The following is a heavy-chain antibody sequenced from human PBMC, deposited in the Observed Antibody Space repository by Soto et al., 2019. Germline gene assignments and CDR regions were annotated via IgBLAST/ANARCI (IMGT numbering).Heavy chain of an antibody. CDR3: ARCLYDTGGGGAFDI. CDR2: IYPDDSDI. D-gene: IGHD3-22*01. V-gene: IGHV5-51*01. Sequence: LGESLKISCKASGYSFSDYWIGWVRQRPGKGLDWMGIIYPDDSDIRNSPSFQGQVTISADKSISTAYLQWSSLKASDTAIYYCARCLYDTGGGGAFDIWGQGTMVTVSS. J-gene: IGHJ3*02. CDR1: GYSFSDYW.